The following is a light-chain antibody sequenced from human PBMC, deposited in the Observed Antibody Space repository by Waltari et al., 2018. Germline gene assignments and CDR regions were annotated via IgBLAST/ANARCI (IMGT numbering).Light chain of an antibody. CDR3: QHYVSLPVT. CDR1: QSVSRA. CDR2: GAS. J-gene: IGKJ1*01. Sequence: EIVLTQSPGTLSLSPGERATLSCRASQSVSRALAWYQQNPGQAPRLLIYGASNSATGIPDRFSGRGSGTDFSLIISRLEPEDFAVYYCQHYVSLPVTFGQGTKVEIK. V-gene: IGKV3-20*01.